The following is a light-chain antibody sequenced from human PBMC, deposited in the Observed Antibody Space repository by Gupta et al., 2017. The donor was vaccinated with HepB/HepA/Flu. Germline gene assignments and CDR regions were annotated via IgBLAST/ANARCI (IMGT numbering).Light chain of an antibody. Sequence: DIVMTQSPLSLPVTPGEPASISCRSSQSLLDSNGYNYLIWYLQKPGQSPQLLIYVDSNRPSGVPDRFSDSGSGTDFTLKISRVEAEDVGVYYCMQTRQTPYTFGHGTKLEIK. V-gene: IGKV2-28*01. CDR3: MQTRQTPYT. J-gene: IGKJ2*01. CDR2: VDS. CDR1: QSLLDSNGYNY.